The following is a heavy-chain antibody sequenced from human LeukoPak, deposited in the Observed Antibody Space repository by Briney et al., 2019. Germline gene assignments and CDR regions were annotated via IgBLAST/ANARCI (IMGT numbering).Heavy chain of an antibody. CDR2: INIDGTST. Sequence: GGSLRLSCAASGFTFSNYWMHWVRQAPGKGLVWVSRINIDGTSTTYADSVKGRFTISRDNAKNTLYLQMNSLRVEETAVYYCARESLSIVVPAANDYWGQGTLVTVSS. CDR3: ARESLSIVVPAANDY. CDR1: GFTFSNYW. V-gene: IGHV3-74*01. D-gene: IGHD2-2*01. J-gene: IGHJ4*02.